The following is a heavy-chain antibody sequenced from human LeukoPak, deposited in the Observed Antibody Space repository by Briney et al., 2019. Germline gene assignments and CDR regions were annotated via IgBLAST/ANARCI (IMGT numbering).Heavy chain of an antibody. V-gene: IGHV1-2*02. CDR2: INPKSGAT. Sequence: ASVKVSCKASGYTFSDYLMHWVRQAPGQGLEWMGWINPKSGATSSAQKFQGRVTMTRVTSISTAYMDLTTLTSDDTAVYFCARERQGDGFAYFDFWGQGTLATVSS. CDR1: GYTFSDYL. D-gene: IGHD5-24*01. J-gene: IGHJ4*02. CDR3: ARERQGDGFAYFDF.